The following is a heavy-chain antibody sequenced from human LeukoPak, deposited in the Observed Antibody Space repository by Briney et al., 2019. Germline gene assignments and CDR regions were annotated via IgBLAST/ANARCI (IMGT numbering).Heavy chain of an antibody. Sequence: SETLSLTCTVSGGSISSYYWSWIRQPPGKGLERIGYIYYSGSTNYNPSLKSRVTISVDTSKNQFSLKLSSVTAADTAVYYCARDLGTYYDSRGYYDLWGQGSLVTVSS. V-gene: IGHV4-59*01. J-gene: IGHJ4*02. CDR1: GGSISSYY. CDR2: IYYSGST. D-gene: IGHD3-22*01. CDR3: ARDLGTYYDSRGYYDL.